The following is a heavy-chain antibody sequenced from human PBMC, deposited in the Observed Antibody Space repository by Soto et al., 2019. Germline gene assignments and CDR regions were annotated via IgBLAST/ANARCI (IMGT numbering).Heavy chain of an antibody. CDR1: GFTFSPYT. V-gene: IGHV3-30-3*01. J-gene: IGHJ4*02. CDR2: ISYDGNDK. D-gene: IGHD2-21*02. CDR3: ARGGGFCGGDCYKGGIDY. Sequence: QVQLVESGGGVVQPGRSLRLSCAASGFTFSPYTMHWVRQAPGKGLEWVAVISYDGNDKFYADSVKGRFTISRDNCKNTLYLQMNRLRAEDTAMYYCARGGGFCGGDCYKGGIDYWGQGTLVTVSS.